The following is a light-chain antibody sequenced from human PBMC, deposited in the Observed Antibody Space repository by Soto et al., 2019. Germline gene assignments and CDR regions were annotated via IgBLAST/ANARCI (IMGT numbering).Light chain of an antibody. CDR2: TAS. Sequence: DIQMTQSPSSVSASVGDRVTITCRASQGISRWVAWYQQKPGKAPNLLIYTASTLESGVPSRFSGSGSGTDFTPTITSLQPEDFATYSCQQVHSFPLTFGGGTKVDIK. CDR1: QGISRW. V-gene: IGKV1D-12*01. CDR3: QQVHSFPLT. J-gene: IGKJ4*01.